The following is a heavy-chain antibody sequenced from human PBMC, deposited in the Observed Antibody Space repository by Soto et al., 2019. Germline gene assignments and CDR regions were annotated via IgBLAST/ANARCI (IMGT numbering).Heavy chain of an antibody. CDR3: ARDAPGAAPY. CDR1: GGSINSGDSY. D-gene: IGHD6-13*01. V-gene: IGHV4-31*03. Sequence: QVQLQESGPGLVRPSQTLSLTCTVSGGSINSGDSYWNWIRQHPEKGLEWIGYINYRGSTFYNPSLKSRIIISVDTSKNQFSLKLSSVTAADTAVYYCARDAPGAAPYWGQGTLVTVSS. J-gene: IGHJ4*02. CDR2: INYRGST.